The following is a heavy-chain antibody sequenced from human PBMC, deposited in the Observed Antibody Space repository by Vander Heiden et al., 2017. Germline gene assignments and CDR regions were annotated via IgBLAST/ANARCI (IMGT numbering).Heavy chain of an antibody. CDR3: ARAGSDIAVAGPFDF. CDR1: GFTFKTYG. CDR2: IWYDGNTK. V-gene: IGHV3-33*01. D-gene: IGHD6-19*01. Sequence: QVQLVESGGGVVQSGRPLRLSCAASGFTFKTYGMHWVRQAPGKGLEWLAIIWYDGNTKDYADSVKGRFTISRDNSKNTLYLEMSSLRVEDTAIYYCARAGSDIAVAGPFDFWGQGTLVTVSS. J-gene: IGHJ4*02.